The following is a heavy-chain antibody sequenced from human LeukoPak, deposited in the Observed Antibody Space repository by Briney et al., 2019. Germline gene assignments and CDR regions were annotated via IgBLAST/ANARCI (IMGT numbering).Heavy chain of an antibody. CDR2: IYYSGST. D-gene: IGHD4-17*01. V-gene: IGHV4-59*01. Sequence: SETLSLTCTVSGGSIRNYYWNWIRQPPGKGLEWIGYIYYSGSTNYNPSLKSRVTLSVDTSKNQFSLKLNSVTAADTAVYYCARLDYGDYVYYFDYWGQGTLVTVSS. J-gene: IGHJ4*02. CDR1: GGSIRNYY. CDR3: ARLDYGDYVYYFDY.